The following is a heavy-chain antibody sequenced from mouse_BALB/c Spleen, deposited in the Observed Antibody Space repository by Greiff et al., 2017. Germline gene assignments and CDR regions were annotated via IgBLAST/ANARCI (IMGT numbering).Heavy chain of an antibody. Sequence: VQLQQSGTVLARPGASVKMSCKASGYTFTSYWMHWVKQRPGQGLEWIGAIYPGNSDTSYNQKFKGKAKLTAVTSTSTAYMELSSLTNEDSAVYYCTRLLLRSAWFAYWGQGTLVTVSA. D-gene: IGHD1-1*01. CDR3: TRLLLRSAWFAY. CDR2: IYPGNSDT. V-gene: IGHV1-5*01. CDR1: GYTFTSYW. J-gene: IGHJ3*01.